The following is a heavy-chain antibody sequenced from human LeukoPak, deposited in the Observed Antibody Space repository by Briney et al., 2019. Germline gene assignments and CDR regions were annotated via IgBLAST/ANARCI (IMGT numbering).Heavy chain of an antibody. CDR1: GFTFSSYA. V-gene: IGHV3-30*01. D-gene: IGHD6-13*01. Sequence: GRSLRLSCAASGFTFSSYAMHWVRQAPGKGLEWVAVISYDGSNKYYADSVKGRFTISRDNSKNTLYLQMNSLRAEDTAAYYCARDLQQLVFDYWGQGTLVTVSS. CDR2: ISYDGSNK. CDR3: ARDLQQLVFDY. J-gene: IGHJ4*02.